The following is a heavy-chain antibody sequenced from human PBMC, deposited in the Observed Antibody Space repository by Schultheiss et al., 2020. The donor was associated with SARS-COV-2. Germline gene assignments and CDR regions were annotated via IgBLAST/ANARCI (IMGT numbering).Heavy chain of an antibody. D-gene: IGHD5-18*01. Sequence: GSLRLSCTVSGGSISSGGYYWSWIRQHPGKGLEWIGYIYYSGSTNYNPSLKSRVTISVDTSKNQFSLKLSSVTAADTAVYYCARSLTAMGEFDPWGQGTLVTVSS. V-gene: IGHV4-61*08. J-gene: IGHJ5*02. CDR1: GGSISSGGYY. CDR2: IYYSGST. CDR3: ARSLTAMGEFDP.